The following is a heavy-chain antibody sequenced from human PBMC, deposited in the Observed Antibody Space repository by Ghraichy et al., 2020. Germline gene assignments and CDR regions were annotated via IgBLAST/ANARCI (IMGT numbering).Heavy chain of an antibody. Sequence: SETLSLTCNVSGGSISSGDYFWTWIRLPPGQGLELIGYIYNSGTDYYHPSIRSRLTMSVDASKNLFSLKLNSVTAADPAVYYCARSGFYSHDTFDIWGQGTMVTVSS. CDR2: IYNSGTD. CDR3: ARSGFYSHDTFDI. J-gene: IGHJ3*02. CDR1: GGSISSGDYF. D-gene: IGHD3-3*01. V-gene: IGHV4-30-4*08.